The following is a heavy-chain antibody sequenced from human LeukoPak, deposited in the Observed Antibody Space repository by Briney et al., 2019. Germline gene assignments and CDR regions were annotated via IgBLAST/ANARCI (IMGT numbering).Heavy chain of an antibody. D-gene: IGHD5-18*01. Sequence: ASVKVSCKASGYTFTSYDINWVRQATGQGLEWVGIINPSGSGTGYAQRFQGRVTMTRDMSTSTVYMELSSLRSEDTAVYYCAREGGDTSMVNFDYWGQGTLVTVSS. J-gene: IGHJ4*02. CDR1: GYTFTSYD. CDR3: AREGGDTSMVNFDY. V-gene: IGHV1-46*01. CDR2: INPSGSGT.